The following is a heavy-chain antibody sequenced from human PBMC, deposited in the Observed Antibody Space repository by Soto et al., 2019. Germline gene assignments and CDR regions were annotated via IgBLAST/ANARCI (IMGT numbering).Heavy chain of an antibody. CDR3: TTEMLWFGESTEYNWFYP. CDR1: GFTFSNSW. CDR2: IKSKTDGGTT. V-gene: IGHV3-15*01. Sequence: GGSLRLSCAASGFTFSNSWMSWVRQAPGKGLEWVGRIKSKTDGGTTDYAAPVKGRFTISRDDSKNTLYLQMNSLKTEDTAVYYCTTEMLWFGESTEYNWFYPWGQGTLVTVSS. D-gene: IGHD3-10*01. J-gene: IGHJ5*02.